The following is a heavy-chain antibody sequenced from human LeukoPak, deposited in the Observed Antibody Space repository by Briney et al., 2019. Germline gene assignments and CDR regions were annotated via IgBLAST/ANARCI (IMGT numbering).Heavy chain of an antibody. J-gene: IGHJ6*03. D-gene: IGHD6-13*01. CDR1: GFTFTYYA. CDR2: IRYDGSNK. CDR3: AKVKAAAGSFYYYYYMDV. Sequence: GGSLRLSCAASGFTFTYYAMHWVRQAPGKGLEWVAFIRYDGSNKYYADSVKGRFTISRDNSKNTLYLQMNSLRAEDTAVYYCAKVKAAAGSFYYYYYMDVWGKGTTVTVSS. V-gene: IGHV3-30*02.